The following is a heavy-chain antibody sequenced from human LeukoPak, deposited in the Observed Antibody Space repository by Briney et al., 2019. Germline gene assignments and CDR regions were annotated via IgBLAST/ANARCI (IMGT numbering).Heavy chain of an antibody. V-gene: IGHV4-59*08. J-gene: IGHJ3*02. CDR1: GGSISGWY. D-gene: IGHD3/OR15-3a*01. CDR3: ARWTDAFDI. CDR2: IYYSGST. Sequence: SETLSLTCTVSGGSISGWYWSWIRQPPGKGLEWIGYIYYSGSTNYNPSLKSRVTISVDTSKNQFSLKLSSVTAADTAVYYCARWTDAFDIWGQGTMVTVSS.